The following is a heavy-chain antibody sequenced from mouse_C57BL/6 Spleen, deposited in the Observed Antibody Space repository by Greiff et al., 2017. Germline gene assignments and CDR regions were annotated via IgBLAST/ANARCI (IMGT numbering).Heavy chain of an antibody. D-gene: IGHD1-1*01. CDR3: TKYYYGSSPFAY. J-gene: IGHJ3*01. Sequence: EVKLQQSGAELVRPGASVKLSCTASGFNIKDDYMHWVKQRPEQGLEWIGWIDPENGDTEYASKFQGKATITADTSSNTAYLQLSSLTSEDTAVYYCTKYYYGSSPFAYWGQGTLVTVSA. CDR1: GFNIKDDY. V-gene: IGHV14-4*01. CDR2: IDPENGDT.